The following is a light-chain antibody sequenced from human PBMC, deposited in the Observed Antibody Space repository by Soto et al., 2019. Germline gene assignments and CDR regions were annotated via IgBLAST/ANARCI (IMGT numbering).Light chain of an antibody. CDR3: QQYGSSSWT. V-gene: IGKV3-20*01. Sequence: EIVLTRSPGTLSLSPGERATLSCRASQSVSSSYLAWYQQKPGQAPRLLIYGASSRATAIPDRFSGSGSETHFTLTISRLEPEDFAVYYCQQYGSSSWTFGQGTKVEIK. CDR2: GAS. CDR1: QSVSSSY. J-gene: IGKJ1*01.